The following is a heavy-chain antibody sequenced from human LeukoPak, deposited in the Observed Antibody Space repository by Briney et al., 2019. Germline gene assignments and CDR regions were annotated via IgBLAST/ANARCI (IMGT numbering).Heavy chain of an antibody. V-gene: IGHV3-30*02. J-gene: IGHJ4*02. CDR3: AKPSGSGVDY. Sequence: GGSLRLSCAASGFPFSSYGMHWVRQAPGKGLEWVAFIRSDGYHTYYTDSVKGRFIITRDNFKNTLYLQMNSLRLEDMAVYYCAKPSGSGVDYWGRGTRVTVSS. CDR2: IRSDGYHT. CDR1: GFPFSSYG. D-gene: IGHD1-26*01.